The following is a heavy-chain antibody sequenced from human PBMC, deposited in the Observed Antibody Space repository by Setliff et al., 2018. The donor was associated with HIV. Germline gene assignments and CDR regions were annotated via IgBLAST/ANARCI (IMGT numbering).Heavy chain of an antibody. D-gene: IGHD6-19*01. CDR3: ARDQEWLVEVEGDALHI. J-gene: IGHJ3*02. CDR2: INPNSGGT. Sequence: ASVKVSCKASGYTFTGYYMHWVRQAPGQGLEWMGWINPNSGGTDYAQKFQGRVNMTRDTSISTTYMELSRLRSDDTAVYYCARDQEWLVEVEGDALHIWGQGTMVTVS. CDR1: GYTFTGYY. V-gene: IGHV1-2*02.